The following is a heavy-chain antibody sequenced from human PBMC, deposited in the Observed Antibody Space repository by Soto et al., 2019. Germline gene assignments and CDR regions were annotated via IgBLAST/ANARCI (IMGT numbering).Heavy chain of an antibody. CDR2: IYYSGST. CDR3: ARVWGGAFDI. V-gene: IGHV4-59*01. Sequence: QVQLQESGPGLVKPSETLSLTCTVSGGSISSYYWSWIRQPPGKGLEWIGYIYYSGSTNYNPSLKRRVTIAVDTSKNQFSLKLSSVTAADTAVYYCARVWGGAFDIWGQGTIVTVSS. D-gene: IGHD3-10*01. CDR1: GGSISSYY. J-gene: IGHJ3*02.